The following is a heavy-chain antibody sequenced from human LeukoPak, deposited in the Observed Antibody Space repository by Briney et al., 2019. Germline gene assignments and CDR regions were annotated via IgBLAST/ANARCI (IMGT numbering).Heavy chain of an antibody. CDR2: ISSSSSYI. D-gene: IGHD1-26*01. J-gene: IGHJ6*02. Sequence: GGSLRLSCAASGFTFSTYSMNWVRQAPGKGLEWVSSISSSSSYIYYADSVKGRFTISRDNAKNSLSLQMNSLRAEDTAVYYCARDKMGGSGGSDFSTYYYYGMDVWGQGTTVTVSS. V-gene: IGHV3-21*01. CDR3: ARDKMGGSGGSDFSTYYYYGMDV. CDR1: GFTFSTYS.